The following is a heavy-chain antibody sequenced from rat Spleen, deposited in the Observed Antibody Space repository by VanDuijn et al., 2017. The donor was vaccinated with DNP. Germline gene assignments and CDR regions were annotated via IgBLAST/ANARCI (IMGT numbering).Heavy chain of an antibody. CDR2: SIYDDSRT. CDR1: GLTFSDYN. V-gene: IGHV5S10*01. J-gene: IGHJ2*01. Sequence: EVQQVESGGGLVQPGRSLKLSCVVSGLTFSDYNMAWVRQAPKKGLEWVATSIYDDSRTYYGDSVKGRFTISRDNAENTVYLQMSSLRSEDTATYYCASWAPIAPLSTSNYWGQGVMVTVSS. D-gene: IGHD1-2*01. CDR3: ASWAPIAPLSTSNY.